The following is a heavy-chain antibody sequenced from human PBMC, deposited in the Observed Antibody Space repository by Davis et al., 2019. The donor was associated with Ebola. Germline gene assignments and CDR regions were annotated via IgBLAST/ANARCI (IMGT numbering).Heavy chain of an antibody. CDR2: IYLTGKT. D-gene: IGHD1-26*01. J-gene: IGHJ3*02. V-gene: IGHV4-38-2*02. CDR3: ARAREVVGANAFDI. CDR1: GYSIGSGYY. Sequence: SETLSLTCTVSGYSIGSGYYWGWIRQPPGKGLEWIGSIYLTGKTYYNPSLKSRITISVDTSKNQFSLKLSSVTAADTAVYYCARAREVVGANAFDIWGQGTMVTVSS.